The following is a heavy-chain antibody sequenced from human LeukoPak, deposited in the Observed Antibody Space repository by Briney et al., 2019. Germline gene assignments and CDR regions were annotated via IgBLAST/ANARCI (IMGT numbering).Heavy chain of an antibody. J-gene: IGHJ1*01. D-gene: IGHD2-21*02. Sequence: GGSLRLSCAASGFTVSSNYMSWVRQAPGKGLEWVSVIYSGGSTYYADSVKGRFTISRHNSKNTLYLQMNSLRAEDTAVYYCARGPPYCGGDCYPLHWGQGTLVTVSS. CDR1: GFTVSSNY. CDR2: IYSGGST. CDR3: ARGPPYCGGDCYPLH. V-gene: IGHV3-53*04.